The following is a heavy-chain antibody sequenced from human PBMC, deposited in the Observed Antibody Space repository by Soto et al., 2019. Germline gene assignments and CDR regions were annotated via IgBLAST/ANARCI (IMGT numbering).Heavy chain of an antibody. D-gene: IGHD2-2*01. J-gene: IGHJ6*02. V-gene: IGHV1-2*04. CDR2: INPNSGGT. CDR3: ARSGDIVVVPAARYYYYYYGMDV. Sequence: ASVKVSCKASGYTFTSYAMHWVRQAPGQGLEWMGWINPNSGGTNYAQKFQGWVTMTRDTSISTAYMELSRLRSDDTAAYYCARSGDIVVVPAARYYYYYYGMDVWGQGTTVTVSS. CDR1: GYTFTSYA.